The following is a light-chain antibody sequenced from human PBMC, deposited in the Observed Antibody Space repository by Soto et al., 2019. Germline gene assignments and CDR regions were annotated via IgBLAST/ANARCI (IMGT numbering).Light chain of an antibody. Sequence: DIQMTQSPSTLSGSVGDRVTITCRASQTISSWLAWYQQKPGKAPKLQIYKASTLKSGVPSRFSGSGSGTEFTLTISSLQPDDFATYYCQHYNSYSEAFGPGTKVEL. CDR2: KAS. V-gene: IGKV1-5*03. CDR3: QHYNSYSEA. J-gene: IGKJ1*01. CDR1: QTISSW.